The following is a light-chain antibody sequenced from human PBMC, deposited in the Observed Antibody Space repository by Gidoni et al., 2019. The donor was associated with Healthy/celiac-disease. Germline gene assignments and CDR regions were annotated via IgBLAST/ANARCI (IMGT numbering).Light chain of an antibody. Sequence: DIQMTQSPSSLSASVGDRVTITCRTSQSISRYLNWYQQKPGRAPNLLIYAASSLQSGVPSRFSGSGSGTDFTLTISSLQPEDFATNYCQQSYSSPRYTFGQGIKLEIK. CDR3: QQSYSSPRYT. J-gene: IGKJ2*01. CDR2: AAS. CDR1: QSISRY. V-gene: IGKV1-39*01.